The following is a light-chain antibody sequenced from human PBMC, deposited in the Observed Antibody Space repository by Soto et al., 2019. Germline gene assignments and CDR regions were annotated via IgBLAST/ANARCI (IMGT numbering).Light chain of an antibody. Sequence: QTVVTQSPSVSAAPGQKVAISCSGGSSNIGNNYVSWYQQLPGTAPKLLIYDNNKRPSGIPDRFSGSKSGTSGTLDITGLQTGDEADYYCATWDGSLPGEVFGGGTKVTVL. J-gene: IGLJ2*01. CDR1: SSNIGNNY. CDR2: DNN. CDR3: ATWDGSLPGEV. V-gene: IGLV1-51*01.